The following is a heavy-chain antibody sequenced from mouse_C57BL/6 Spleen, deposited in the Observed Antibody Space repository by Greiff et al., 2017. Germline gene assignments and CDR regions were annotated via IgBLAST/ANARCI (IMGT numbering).Heavy chain of an antibody. CDR2: IRSKSNNYAT. D-gene: IGHD1-1*01. V-gene: IGHV10-1*01. CDR1: GFSFNTYA. J-gene: IGHJ4*01. CDR3: VRQVYGYAMDY. Sequence: EVHLVESGGGLVQPKGSLKLSCAASGFSFNTYAMNWVRQAPGKGLEWVARIRSKSNNYATYYADSVKDRFTISRDDSESMLYLQMNNLKTEDTAMYYCVRQVYGYAMDYLGQGTSVTVSS.